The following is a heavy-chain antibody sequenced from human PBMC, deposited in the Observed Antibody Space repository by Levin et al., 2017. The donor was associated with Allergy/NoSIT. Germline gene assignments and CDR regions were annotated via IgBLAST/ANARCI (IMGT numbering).Heavy chain of an antibody. J-gene: IGHJ6*03. V-gene: IGHV7-4-1*02. CDR3: AREMPDRAAIVATIYGYYYYYMDV. CDR1: GYTFTSYA. Sequence: GESLKISCKASGYTFTSYAMNWVRQAPGQGLEWMGWINTNTGNPTYAQGFTGRFVFSLDTSVSTAYLQISSLKAEDTAVYYCAREMPDRAAIVATIYGYYYYYMDVWGKGTTVTVSS. CDR2: INTNTGNP. D-gene: IGHD5-12*01.